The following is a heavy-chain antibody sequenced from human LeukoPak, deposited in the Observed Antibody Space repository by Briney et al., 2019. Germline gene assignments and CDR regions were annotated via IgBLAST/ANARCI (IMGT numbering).Heavy chain of an antibody. CDR2: IYYSGST. Sequence: SETLSLACTVSGGSISSYYWSWIRQPPGKGLEWLGYIYYSGSTNYNPSLKSRVTISVDTSKNQFSLKLSSVTAADTAVYYCARYDSNRPFDYWGQGTLVTVSS. D-gene: IGHD4-11*01. V-gene: IGHV4-59*08. J-gene: IGHJ4*02. CDR3: ARYDSNRPFDY. CDR1: GGSISSYY.